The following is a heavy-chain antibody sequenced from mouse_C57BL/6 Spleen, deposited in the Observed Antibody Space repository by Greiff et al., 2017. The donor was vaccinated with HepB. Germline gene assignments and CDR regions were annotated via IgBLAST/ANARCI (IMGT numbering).Heavy chain of an antibody. CDR2: IYPSDSET. D-gene: IGHD2-3*01. CDR1: GYTFTSYW. CDR3: AGGRGGYYSY. V-gene: IGHV1-61*01. J-gene: IGHJ3*01. Sequence: VQLQQPGAELVRPGSSVKLSCKASGYTFTSYWMDWVKQRPGQGLEWIGNIYPSDSETHYNQKFKDKATLTVDKSSSTAYMQLSSLTSEDSAVCYCAGGRGGYYSYWGQGTLVTVSA.